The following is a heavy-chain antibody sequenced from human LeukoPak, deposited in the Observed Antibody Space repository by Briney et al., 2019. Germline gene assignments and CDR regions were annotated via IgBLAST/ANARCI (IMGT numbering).Heavy chain of an antibody. CDR1: GFTFSSYA. J-gene: IGHJ5*02. D-gene: IGHD3-16*01. V-gene: IGHV3-23*01. CDR2: ISGSGGST. Sequence: GGSLRLYCAASGFTFSSYAMSWVRQAPGKGLEWVSAISGSGGSTYYADSVKGRFTISRDNSKNTLYLQMNSLRAEDTAVYYCAKGPNVLGTNWFDPWGQGTLVTVSS. CDR3: AKGPNVLGTNWFDP.